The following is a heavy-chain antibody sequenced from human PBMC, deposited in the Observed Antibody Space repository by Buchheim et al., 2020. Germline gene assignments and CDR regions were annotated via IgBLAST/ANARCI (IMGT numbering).Heavy chain of an antibody. CDR1: GFTFNSYW. J-gene: IGHJ3*02. V-gene: IGHV3-74*01. CDR2: INIDGSIT. D-gene: IGHD1-1*01. Sequence: EVQLVESGGDLVQPGGSLRVSCAASGFTFNSYWMHWVRQAPGKGLMWVARINIDGSITNYADSAKGRFTISRDNAKSILYLQMKSLRVEDTAVYFCARNRNKWNDLDAFDIWGQGT. CDR3: ARNRNKWNDLDAFDI.